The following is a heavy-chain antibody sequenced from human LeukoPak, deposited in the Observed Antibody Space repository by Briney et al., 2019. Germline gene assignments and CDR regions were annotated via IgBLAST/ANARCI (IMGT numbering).Heavy chain of an antibody. CDR1: GLIVSSNY. V-gene: IGHV3-53*01. CDR2: IYSGGSI. J-gene: IGHJ3*02. CDR3: ARALNGFDI. Sequence: GGSLRLSCAASGLIVSSNYTTWVRQAPGKGLEWVSVIYSGGSIYYADSVKGRFTISRDNSRNTLYLQMNSLRAEDTAVYYCARALNGFDIWGPGTLVTVSS.